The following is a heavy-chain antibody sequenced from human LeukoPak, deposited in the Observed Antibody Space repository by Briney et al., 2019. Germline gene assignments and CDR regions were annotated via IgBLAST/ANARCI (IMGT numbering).Heavy chain of an antibody. CDR2: ISCDGSDK. Sequence: SGGSLRLSCAASGFTFTTYDMHWVRQAPGKGLEWVAVISCDGSDKYYADSVKGRFTISRDNSKNTLYLQMNSLRAEDTAMYYCATAPNKYGSRLDYWGQGTLVTVSS. CDR3: ATAPNKYGSRLDY. J-gene: IGHJ4*02. D-gene: IGHD3-10*01. V-gene: IGHV3-30*03. CDR1: GFTFTTYD.